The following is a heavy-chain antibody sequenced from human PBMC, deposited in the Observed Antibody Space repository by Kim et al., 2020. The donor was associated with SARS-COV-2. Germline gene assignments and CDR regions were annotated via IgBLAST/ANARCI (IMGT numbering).Heavy chain of an antibody. CDR3: ARGVRTISNYDY. D-gene: IGHD3-9*01. J-gene: IGHJ4*02. CDR1: GYTFTSYD. Sequence: ASVKVSCKASGYTFTSYDLNWVRQATGQGLEWMGLMNPNIGNAGYAQKFQGRVTMTMDPSITTAYMELSSLRSEDTAVYYCARGVRTISNYDYWGQGTLVTVSS. V-gene: IGHV1-8*01. CDR2: MNPNIGNA.